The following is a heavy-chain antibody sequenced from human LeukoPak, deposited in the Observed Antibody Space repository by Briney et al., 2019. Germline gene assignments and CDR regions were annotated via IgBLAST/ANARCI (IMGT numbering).Heavy chain of an antibody. Sequence: SETLSLTCAVYGGSFNGYYWSWMRQPAGKGLEWIGEINHSGSTNYNPSLKSRVTISVDTSKNQFSLKLSSVTAADTAVYYCARAPYTAMVSYYYYGMDVWGQGTTVTVSS. CDR1: GGSFNGYY. CDR2: INHSGST. V-gene: IGHV4-34*01. J-gene: IGHJ6*02. D-gene: IGHD5-18*01. CDR3: ARAPYTAMVSYYYYGMDV.